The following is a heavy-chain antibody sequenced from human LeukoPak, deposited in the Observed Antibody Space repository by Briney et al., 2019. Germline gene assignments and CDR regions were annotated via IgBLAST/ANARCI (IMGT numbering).Heavy chain of an antibody. V-gene: IGHV4-59*01. D-gene: IGHD3-22*01. J-gene: IGHJ4*02. CDR2: IYYSGST. Sequence: SETLSLTCTVSGGSISSYYWSWIRQPPGKGLEWSGYIYYSGSTNYNPSLKSRVTISVDTSTNQSSLGLSSVTAADTAVYYCATGSPLYDSSGYYWGYWGQATLVTDSS. CDR3: ATGSPLYDSSGYYWGY. CDR1: GGSISSYY.